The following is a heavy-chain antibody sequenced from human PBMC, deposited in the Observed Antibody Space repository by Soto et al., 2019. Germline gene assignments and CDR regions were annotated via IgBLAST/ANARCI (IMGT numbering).Heavy chain of an antibody. CDR3: ARDPGSSWYYFDY. Sequence: DSVKGRFTISRDNSKNTLYLQMNSLLADDTAVYYCARDPGSSWYYFDYWGQGTLVTVSS. J-gene: IGHJ4*02. V-gene: IGHV3-30*07. D-gene: IGHD6-13*01.